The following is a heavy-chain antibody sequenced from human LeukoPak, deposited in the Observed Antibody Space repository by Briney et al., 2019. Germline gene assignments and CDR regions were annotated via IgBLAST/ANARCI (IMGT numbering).Heavy chain of an antibody. V-gene: IGHV3-23*01. CDR2: ISGSGGST. CDR3: AKDLISYYDSSGAYWYFDL. J-gene: IGHJ2*01. Sequence: GGSLRLSCAASGFTFSSYAMSWVRQAPGKGLEWVSAISGSGGSTYYADSVKGRFTISRYNSKNALYLQMNSLRAEDTAVYYCAKDLISYYDSSGAYWYFDLWGRGTLVTVSS. CDR1: GFTFSSYA. D-gene: IGHD3-22*01.